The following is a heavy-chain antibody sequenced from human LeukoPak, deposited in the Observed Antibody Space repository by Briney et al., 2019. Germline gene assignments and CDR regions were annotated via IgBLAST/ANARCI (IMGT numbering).Heavy chain of an antibody. Sequence: GTSVKVSCKASGFTFTSSAMQWVRQARGQRLDWIGWIVVGSGNTNYAQKFQERVTITRDMSTSTAYMELSSLRSEDTAVYYCAADPNFWSGYYEETQFDPWGQGTLVTVSS. CDR2: IVVGSGNT. D-gene: IGHD3-3*01. J-gene: IGHJ5*02. CDR1: GFTFTSSA. CDR3: AADPNFWSGYYEETQFDP. V-gene: IGHV1-58*02.